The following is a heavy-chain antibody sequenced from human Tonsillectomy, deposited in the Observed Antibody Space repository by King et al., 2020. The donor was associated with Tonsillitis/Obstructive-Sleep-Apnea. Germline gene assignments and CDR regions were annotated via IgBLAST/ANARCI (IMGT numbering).Heavy chain of an antibody. CDR1: GFTFSNHV. J-gene: IGHJ4*02. CDR3: AKGPPDFWGLFDY. Sequence: VQLVESGGGSVQPGGSLRLFCAASGFTFSNHVMSWVRQAPGKGLEWISSVSVRGGSTLYADSVEGRFTISRDNSKNTRYLQMDSLRVDDTAVYYCAKGPPDFWGLFDYWGQGTVVTVYS. V-gene: IGHV3-23*04. D-gene: IGHD3-3*01. CDR2: VSVRGGST.